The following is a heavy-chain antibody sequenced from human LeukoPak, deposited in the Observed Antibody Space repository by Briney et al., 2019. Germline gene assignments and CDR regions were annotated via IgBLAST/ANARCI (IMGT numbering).Heavy chain of an antibody. CDR1: GGSISSYY. V-gene: IGHV4-59*01. J-gene: IGHJ6*03. D-gene: IGHD6-19*01. CDR3: AGELISAPYYYYYMDV. Sequence: ASETLSLTCTVSGGSISSYYWSWIRQPPGKGLEWIGYIYYSGSTNYNPSLKSRVTISVDTSKNQFSLKLSSVTAADTAVYYCAGELISAPYYYYYMDVWGKGTTVTVSS. CDR2: IYYSGST.